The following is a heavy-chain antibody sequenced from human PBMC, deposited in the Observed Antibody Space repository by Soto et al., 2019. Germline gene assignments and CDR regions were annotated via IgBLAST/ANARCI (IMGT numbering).Heavy chain of an antibody. CDR1: GGSISSSDW. CDR2: IYHSGST. Sequence: QVQLQESGPGLVKPSGTLSLTCAVSGGSISSSDWWSWVRQPPGKGLEWIGDIYHSGSTNYNPSLKSRVTISVDKSKNQFSLKLSSVTAADTAVYYCASSSWEGGESAGFDYWGQGTLVTVSS. D-gene: IGHD2-2*01. V-gene: IGHV4-4*02. J-gene: IGHJ4*02. CDR3: ASSSWEGGESAGFDY.